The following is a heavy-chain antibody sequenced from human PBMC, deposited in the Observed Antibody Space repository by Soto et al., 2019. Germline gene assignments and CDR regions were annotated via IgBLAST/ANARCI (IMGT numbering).Heavy chain of an antibody. Sequence: QVQLQQWGAGLLKPSETLSLTCAVYGGSFSGHYWSWIRQPPGKGLEWIGEINHSGSTNYNPSLKSRLTMSVDTSKNQFSLKLSSVTAADTAVYYCARLAVTGTRDYWGQGTLVTVSS. CDR3: ARLAVTGTRDY. CDR1: GGSFSGHY. D-gene: IGHD6-19*01. V-gene: IGHV4-34*01. CDR2: INHSGST. J-gene: IGHJ4*02.